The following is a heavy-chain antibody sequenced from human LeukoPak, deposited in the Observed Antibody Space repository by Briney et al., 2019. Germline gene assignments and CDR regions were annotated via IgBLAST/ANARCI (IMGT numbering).Heavy chain of an antibody. Sequence: GASVKVSCKVSGYTLTELSMHWVRQAPGKGLEWMGGFDPEDGETIYAQKFQGRVTMTEDTSTDTAYMGLSSLRSEDTAVYYCATVPRGIVGATRPFDYWGQGTLVTVSS. CDR3: ATVPRGIVGATRPFDY. CDR1: GYTLTELS. J-gene: IGHJ4*02. CDR2: FDPEDGET. V-gene: IGHV1-24*01. D-gene: IGHD1-26*01.